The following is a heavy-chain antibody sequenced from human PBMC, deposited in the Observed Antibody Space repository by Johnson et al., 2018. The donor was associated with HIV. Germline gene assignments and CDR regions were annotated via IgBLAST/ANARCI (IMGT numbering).Heavy chain of an antibody. Sequence: QEQLVVSGGGLVKPGRSLRLSCAASGFTFSDYYMSWIRQAPGQGLEWVSYISSSGSTIYYADSVKGRFTISRDNAKNSLYLQMNSLRAEDTAVYYCARERRANWDPNDAFDIWGQGTMVTVSS. CDR3: ARERRANWDPNDAFDI. CDR2: ISSSGSTI. J-gene: IGHJ3*02. D-gene: IGHD7-27*01. V-gene: IGHV3-11*04. CDR1: GFTFSDYY.